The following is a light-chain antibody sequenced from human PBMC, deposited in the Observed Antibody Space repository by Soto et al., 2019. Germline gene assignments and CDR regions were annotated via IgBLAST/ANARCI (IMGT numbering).Light chain of an antibody. V-gene: IGLV2-8*01. CDR3: TSYAGGNNV. Sequence: QSALTQPPSASGSPGQSVTISCIGTSSDVGGYNYVSWYQQHPGKAPKLMVYEVNKRPSGVPDRFSGSKSGNTASLTVSGLQAEDEADYYCTSYAGGNNVFGTGTKLTVL. CDR1: SSDVGGYNY. J-gene: IGLJ1*01. CDR2: EVN.